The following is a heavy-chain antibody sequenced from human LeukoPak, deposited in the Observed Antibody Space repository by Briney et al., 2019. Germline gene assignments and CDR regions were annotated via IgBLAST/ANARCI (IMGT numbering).Heavy chain of an antibody. J-gene: IGHJ4*02. CDR1: GFTFSSYS. CDR3: ARVNNYYDSRDFDY. CDR2: ISSSSRYI. Sequence: GGSLRLSCAASGFTFSSYSMNWVRQAPGKGLEWVSSISSSSRYIYYADSVKGRFTISRDNAKNSLYLQMNSLRAEDTAVYYCARVNNYYDSRDFDYWGQGTLVTVSS. D-gene: IGHD3-22*01. V-gene: IGHV3-21*01.